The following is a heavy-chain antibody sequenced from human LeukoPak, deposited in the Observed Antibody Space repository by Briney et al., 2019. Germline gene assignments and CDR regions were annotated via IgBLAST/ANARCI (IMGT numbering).Heavy chain of an antibody. V-gene: IGHV4/OR15-8*02. D-gene: IGHD1-26*01. CDR1: GGSISGTNW. CDR3: SRESGPFCPFGY. Sequence: SETLSLTCGVSGGSISGTNWWSWVRQPPGEGLEWIGEISLAGQTNYNPSLNGRVTMSLDKSSNQLSLHLTSVTAADTATYFCSRESGPFCPFGYWGQGTLVIVSS. CDR2: ISLAGQT. J-gene: IGHJ4*02.